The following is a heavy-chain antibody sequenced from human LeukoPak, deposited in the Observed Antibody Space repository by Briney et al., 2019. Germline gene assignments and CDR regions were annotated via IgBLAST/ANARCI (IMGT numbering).Heavy chain of an antibody. V-gene: IGHV3-30*18. J-gene: IGHJ3*02. D-gene: IGHD1-1*01. CDR2: ISYDGINK. CDR1: GFTFSSYG. Sequence: GGSLRLSCAASGFTFSSYGMHWLRQAPGKGLEWVAVISYDGINKYYADSVKGRFTISRDNSKNTLYLQMNSLRAEDTAVYYCAKDQSIGYLRGAFDIWGQGTMVTVSS. CDR3: AKDQSIGYLRGAFDI.